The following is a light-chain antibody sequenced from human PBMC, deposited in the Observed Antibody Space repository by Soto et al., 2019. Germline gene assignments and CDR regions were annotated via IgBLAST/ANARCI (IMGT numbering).Light chain of an antibody. CDR1: SSDVGGYNY. CDR2: EVS. CDR3: SSYAGSNNWV. J-gene: IGLJ2*01. Sequence: QSALTQPPSASGSPGQSVTISCTGTSSDVGGYNYVSLYQQHPDKAPKLMIYEVSKRPSGVPDRFSGSKSGNTASLTVSGLQAEDDAHYYCSSYAGSNNWVFGGGTKLTVL. V-gene: IGLV2-8*01.